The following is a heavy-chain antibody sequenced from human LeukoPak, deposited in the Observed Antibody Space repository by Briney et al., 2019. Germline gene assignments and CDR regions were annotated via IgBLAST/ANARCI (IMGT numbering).Heavy chain of an antibody. J-gene: IGHJ4*02. CDR3: AKLDFDY. CDR1: GFSFNSDW. D-gene: IGHD3-3*02. Sequence: GGSLRLSCAASGFSFNSDWMDWVRQAPGKGLEWVANIKHDESEKNYLDSVKGRFTISRDNAQNSLYLQMNGLRAEDTAVYYCAKLDFDYWGQGTLVTVSS. V-gene: IGHV3-7*03. CDR2: IKHDESEK.